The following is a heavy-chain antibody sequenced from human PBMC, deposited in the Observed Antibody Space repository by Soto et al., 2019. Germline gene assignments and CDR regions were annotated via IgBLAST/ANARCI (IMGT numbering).Heavy chain of an antibody. Sequence: GGSLRLSCAASGFTFSSYGMHWVRQAPGKGLEWVAVIWYDGSNKYYADSVKGRFTISRDNSKNTLYLQMNSLRAEDTAVYYCAREDIVNYYYGMDVCGQGTTVTVSS. D-gene: IGHD2-15*01. CDR3: AREDIVNYYYGMDV. V-gene: IGHV3-33*01. CDR2: IWYDGSNK. J-gene: IGHJ6*02. CDR1: GFTFSSYG.